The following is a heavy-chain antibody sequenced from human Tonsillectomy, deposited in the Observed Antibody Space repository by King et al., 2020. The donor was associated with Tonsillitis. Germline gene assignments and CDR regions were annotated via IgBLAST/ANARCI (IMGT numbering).Heavy chain of an antibody. Sequence: VQLVESGGGPVKPGGSLRLSCAASGFTFSSYTMNWVRQAPGRGLEWVSCISSSSSYIYYADSVKGRFTISRDNAKNSVYLQMNSLRAEGTAVYYCARVVGLVNVEWWGQENLVTVSS. J-gene: IGHJ4*02. CDR1: GFTFSSYT. D-gene: IGHD2-8*01. CDR2: ISSSSSYI. V-gene: IGHV3-21*06. CDR3: ARVVGLVNVEW.